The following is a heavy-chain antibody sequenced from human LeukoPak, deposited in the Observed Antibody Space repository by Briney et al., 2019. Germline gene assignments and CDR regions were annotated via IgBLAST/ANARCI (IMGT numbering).Heavy chain of an antibody. Sequence: PGGTLRLSCAASGFTFSSYGMSWVRQAPGKGLEWVSAISGSGGSTYYADSVKGRFTISRDNSKNTLYLQMGSLRAEDMAVYYCARVIYPASGSYYWGLDYWGQGTLVTVSS. CDR2: ISGSGGST. CDR3: ARVIYPASGSYYWGLDY. D-gene: IGHD1-26*01. V-gene: IGHV3-23*01. J-gene: IGHJ4*02. CDR1: GFTFSSYG.